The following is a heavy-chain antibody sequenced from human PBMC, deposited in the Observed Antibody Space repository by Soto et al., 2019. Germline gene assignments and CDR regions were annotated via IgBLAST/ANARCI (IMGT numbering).Heavy chain of an antibody. CDR3: ARRAAAAGLANLGFDI. V-gene: IGHV5-10-1*01. CDR1: GYSFTSYW. CDR2: IDPSDSYT. Sequence: PGESLKISCKGSGYSFTSYWISWVRQMPGKGLEWMGRIDPSDSYTNYSPSFQGHVTISADKSISTAYLQWSSLKASDTAMYYCARRAAAAGLANLGFDIWGQGTMVTVSS. D-gene: IGHD6-13*01. J-gene: IGHJ3*02.